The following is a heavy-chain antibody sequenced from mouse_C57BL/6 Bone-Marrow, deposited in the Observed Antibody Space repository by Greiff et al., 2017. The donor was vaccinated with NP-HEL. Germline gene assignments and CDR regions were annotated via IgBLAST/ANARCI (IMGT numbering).Heavy chain of an antibody. D-gene: IGHD2-4*01. J-gene: IGHJ3*01. V-gene: IGHV14-1*01. Sequence: VQLQQSGAELVRPGASVKLSCTASGFNIKDYYMHWVKQRPEQGLEWIGRIDPEDGDTEYAPKFQGKATMTADTSSNTAYPQLSSLTSEDTAVYYCTPYDYDGAWFAYWGQGTLVTVSA. CDR2: IDPEDGDT. CDR3: TPYDYDGAWFAY. CDR1: GFNIKDYY.